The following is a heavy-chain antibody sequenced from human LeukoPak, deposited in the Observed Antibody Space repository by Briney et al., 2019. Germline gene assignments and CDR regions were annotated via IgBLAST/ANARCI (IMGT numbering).Heavy chain of an antibody. D-gene: IGHD6-13*01. V-gene: IGHV3-30*18. CDR1: GFTFSSYG. CDR3: AKDFAYLIAAAGFFVY. CDR2: ISYDGSNK. Sequence: GGSLRLSCAASGFTFSSYGMHWVRQAPGKGLEWVAVISYDGSNKYYADSVKGRFTISRDNSKNTLYLQMNSLRAEDTAVYYCAKDFAYLIAAAGFFVYWGQGTLVTVSS. J-gene: IGHJ4*02.